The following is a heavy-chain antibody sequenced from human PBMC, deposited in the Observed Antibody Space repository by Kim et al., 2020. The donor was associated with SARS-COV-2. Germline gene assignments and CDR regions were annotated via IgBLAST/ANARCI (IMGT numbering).Heavy chain of an antibody. CDR2: INHSGST. CDR1: GGSFSGYY. D-gene: IGHD6-6*01. CDR3: ARESTIIAARRGLIDY. Sequence: SETLSLTCAVYGGSFSGYYWSWIRQPPGKGLEWIGEINHSGSTNYNPSLKSRVTISVDTSKNQFSLKLSSVTAADTAVYYCARESTIIAARRGLIDYWGQGTLVTVSS. J-gene: IGHJ4*02. V-gene: IGHV4-34*01.